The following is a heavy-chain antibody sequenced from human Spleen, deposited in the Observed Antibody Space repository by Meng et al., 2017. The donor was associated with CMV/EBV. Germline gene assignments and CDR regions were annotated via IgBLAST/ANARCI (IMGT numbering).Heavy chain of an antibody. D-gene: IGHD3-3*01. CDR2: ISYDGSNT. J-gene: IGHJ4*02. V-gene: IGHV3-30-3*01. CDR3: ARGGYSSSLFWID. CDR1: GFTFTSYA. Sequence: GGSLRLSCAASGFTFTSYAIHWVRQAPGKGLEWVAVISYDGSNTYYADSVKGRFTFSRDNSKKTLYLQMNSLRAEDTAVYYCARGGYSSSLFWIDWGQGALVTVSS.